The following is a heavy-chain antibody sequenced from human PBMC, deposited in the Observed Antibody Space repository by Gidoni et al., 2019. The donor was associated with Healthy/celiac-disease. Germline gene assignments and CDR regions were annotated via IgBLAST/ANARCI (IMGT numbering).Heavy chain of an antibody. D-gene: IGHD3-3*01. J-gene: IGHJ5*02. CDR2: IYYSGST. Sequence: QVQLHESGPGLVQPSDTLSLPCPVSVGSVTRASSYWSWIRQPPGKGLEWIGYIYYSGSTNYNPSLKSRVTISVDTSKNQFSLKLSSVTAADTAVYYCARAAYDFGLLAHPPRWFDPWGQGTLVTVSS. CDR3: ARAAYDFGLLAHPPRWFDP. CDR1: VGSVTRASSY. V-gene: IGHV4-61*01.